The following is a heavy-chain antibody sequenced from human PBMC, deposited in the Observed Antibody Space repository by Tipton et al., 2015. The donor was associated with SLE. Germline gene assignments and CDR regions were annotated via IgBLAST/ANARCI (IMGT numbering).Heavy chain of an antibody. V-gene: IGHV4-39*07. J-gene: IGHJ3*02. Sequence: TLSLTCTVSGGSISSSSYYWGWIRQPPGKGLEWIASIFYSGSTYYNPSLKSRVTISADTSKNQFSLKLSSVTAADTAVYYCARRDCSGGSCYSDAFDIWGQGTMVTVSS. CDR1: GGSISSSSYY. CDR3: ARRDCSGGSCYSDAFDI. CDR2: IFYSGST. D-gene: IGHD2-15*01.